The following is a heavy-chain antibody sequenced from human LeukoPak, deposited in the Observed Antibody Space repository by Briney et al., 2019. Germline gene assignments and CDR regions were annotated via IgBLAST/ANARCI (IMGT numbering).Heavy chain of an antibody. Sequence: GGSLRLSCAASGFTFSDYYMSWIRQAPGKGLEWVANIKQDGSEEYYVDSVKGRFTISTDNAKNSLYLQMNSLRAEDTAVYYCARGGSYLSAFDIWGQGTMVTVSS. CDR1: GFTFSDYY. D-gene: IGHD1-26*01. V-gene: IGHV3-7*03. CDR3: ARGGSYLSAFDI. J-gene: IGHJ3*02. CDR2: IKQDGSEE.